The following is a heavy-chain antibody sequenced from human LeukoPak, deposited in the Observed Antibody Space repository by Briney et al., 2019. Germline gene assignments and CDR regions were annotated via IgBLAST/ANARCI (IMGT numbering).Heavy chain of an antibody. Sequence: GGSLRLSYAASGFTFSDYALSWVRQAPGKGLEWVSAIGGSGGHIYYADSVRGRFTISRDSSKSMLYLHINSLRAEDTALYYCAKAQKSGDYWDFFDYWGQGTLVTVSS. CDR3: AKAQKSGDYWDFFDY. CDR2: IGGSGGHI. CDR1: GFTFSDYA. J-gene: IGHJ4*02. V-gene: IGHV3-23*01. D-gene: IGHD1-26*01.